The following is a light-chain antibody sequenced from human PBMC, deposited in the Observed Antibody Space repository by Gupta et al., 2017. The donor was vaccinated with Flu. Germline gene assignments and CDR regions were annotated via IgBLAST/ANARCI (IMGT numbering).Light chain of an antibody. J-gene: IGKJ2*01. CDR3: QQYKSYART. V-gene: IGKV1-5*03. CDR1: QSISSW. Sequence: DIQMTQSPSTLSASVGDRVTITCRASQSISSWLAWYQQKPGKAPKLLIDKASSLESGVPSRFSGSGSGTEFTLTISSLQPDDFATYYCQQYKSYARTFGQGTKLEIK. CDR2: KAS.